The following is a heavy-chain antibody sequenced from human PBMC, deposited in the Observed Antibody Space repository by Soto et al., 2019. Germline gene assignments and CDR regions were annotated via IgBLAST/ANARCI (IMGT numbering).Heavy chain of an antibody. CDR3: ATKGGAYYDILTGFLEFDY. J-gene: IGHJ4*02. V-gene: IGHV4-39*01. Sequence: SETLSLTCTVSGGSISSSSYYWGWIRQPPGKGLEWIGSIYYSGSTYYNPSLKSRVTISVDTSKNQFSLKLSSVTAADTAVYYCATKGGAYYDILTGFLEFDYWGQRTLVTVSS. D-gene: IGHD3-9*01. CDR2: IYYSGST. CDR1: GGSISSSSYY.